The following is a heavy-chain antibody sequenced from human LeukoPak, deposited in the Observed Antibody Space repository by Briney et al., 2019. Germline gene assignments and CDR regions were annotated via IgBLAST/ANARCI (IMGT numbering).Heavy chain of an antibody. V-gene: IGHV3-53*01. Sequence: GGSLRLSCAASGFTVSSNYMSWVRQAPGKGLEWVSIIYSGGSRYYADSVKGRFTISRDNSKNTLYLQMNTLRAEDTAVYYCARYKTAGDYFDYWGQGSLVTVSS. CDR3: ARYKTAGDYFDY. CDR1: GFTVSSNY. CDR2: IYSGGSR. J-gene: IGHJ4*02. D-gene: IGHD2-21*02.